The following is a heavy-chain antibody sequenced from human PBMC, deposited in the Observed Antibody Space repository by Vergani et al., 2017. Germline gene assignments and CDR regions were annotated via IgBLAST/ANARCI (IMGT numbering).Heavy chain of an antibody. D-gene: IGHD3-9*01. Sequence: QVQLVQSGAEVKKPGSSVKVSCKASGGTFSSYAISWVRQAPGQWLEWMGGIIPIFGTANYAQKFQGRVTITADESTSTAYMELSSLRSEDTAVYYCARGNYDILTGYYYYYGMDVWGQGTTVTVSS. CDR2: IIPIFGTA. V-gene: IGHV1-69*12. CDR1: GGTFSSYA. J-gene: IGHJ6*02. CDR3: ARGNYDILTGYYYYYGMDV.